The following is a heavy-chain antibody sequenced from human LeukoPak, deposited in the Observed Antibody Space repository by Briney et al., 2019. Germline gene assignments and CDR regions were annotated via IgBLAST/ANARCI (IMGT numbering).Heavy chain of an antibody. J-gene: IGHJ4*02. CDR2: IYSGGSI. Sequence: PGGSLRLSCAASGLIVSSNYMSWVRQAPGKGLEWVSVIYSGGSIYYADSVKGRFTISRDNSKNTLYPQMNSLRAEDTAVYYCARDPSRGLYYFDHWGQGTLVTVSS. CDR3: ARDPSRGLYYFDH. V-gene: IGHV3-53*01. CDR1: GLIVSSNY. D-gene: IGHD3/OR15-3a*01.